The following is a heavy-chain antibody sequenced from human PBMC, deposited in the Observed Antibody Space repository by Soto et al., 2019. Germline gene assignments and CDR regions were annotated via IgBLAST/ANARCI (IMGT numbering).Heavy chain of an antibody. CDR2: IWYDGSNK. J-gene: IGHJ4*02. CDR3: ARERPAEVPAAIGYFDY. D-gene: IGHD2-2*01. CDR1: GFTFSSYG. V-gene: IGHV3-33*01. Sequence: GGSLRLSCAASGFTFSSYGMHWVRQAPGKGLEWVAVIWYDGSNKYYADSVKGRFTISRDNSKNTLYLQMNSLRAEDTAVYYCARERPAEVPAAIGYFDYWGQGTLVTVSS.